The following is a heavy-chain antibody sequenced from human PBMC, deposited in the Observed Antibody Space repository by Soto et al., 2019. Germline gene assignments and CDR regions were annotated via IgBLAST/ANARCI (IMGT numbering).Heavy chain of an antibody. CDR2: INSDGSST. CDR1: GFTFSSYW. V-gene: IGHV3-74*01. J-gene: IGHJ6*02. CDR3: ARVRNYYDSSGHYYYYGMDV. D-gene: IGHD3-22*01. Sequence: GSLRLSCAASGFTFSSYWMHWVRQAPGKGLVWVSRINSDGSSTSYADSVKGRFTISRDNAKNTLYLQMNSLRAEDTAVYYCARVRNYYDSSGHYYYYGMDVWGQGTTVTVSS.